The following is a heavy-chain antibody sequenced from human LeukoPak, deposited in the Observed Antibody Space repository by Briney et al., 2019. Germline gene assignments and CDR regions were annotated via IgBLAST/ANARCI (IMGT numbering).Heavy chain of an antibody. CDR3: ARDDYGGNSFVDY. CDR1: GYTSTSYY. Sequence: ASVKVSCKASGYTSTSYYMHWVRQPPGQGLEWMGIINPSGGSTSYAQKFQGRVTMTRDMSTSTVYMELISLRSEDTAVYYCARDDYGGNSFVDYWGQGTLVTVSS. CDR2: INPSGGST. D-gene: IGHD4-23*01. J-gene: IGHJ4*02. V-gene: IGHV1-46*01.